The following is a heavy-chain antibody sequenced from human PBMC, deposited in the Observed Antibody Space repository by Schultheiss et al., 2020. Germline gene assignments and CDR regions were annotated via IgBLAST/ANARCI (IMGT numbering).Heavy chain of an antibody. Sequence: GESLKISCAASGFTFSSYAMNWVRQAPGKGLQWVSYISSSDNTIYYADSVKGRFTISRDNAKNSLYLQMNSLRAEDTAVYYCARDPSSSGWRDWFDPWGQGTLVTVSS. J-gene: IGHJ5*02. D-gene: IGHD6-19*01. CDR1: GFTFSSYA. CDR2: ISSSDNTI. CDR3: ARDPSSSGWRDWFDP. V-gene: IGHV3-48*03.